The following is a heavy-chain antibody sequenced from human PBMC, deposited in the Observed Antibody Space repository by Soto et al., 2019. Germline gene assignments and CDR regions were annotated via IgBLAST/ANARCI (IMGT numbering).Heavy chain of an antibody. J-gene: IGHJ4*02. Sequence: GGCLRLSCAASGFTFSSYAVSWVRQAPGKGLEWVSAISGSGGGTYYADSVKGRFTISRDNSKNTLYLQMNSLRAEDTAVYYCASDPAPTDYWGQRTLVTVSS. CDR2: ISGSGGGT. V-gene: IGHV3-23*01. CDR1: GFTFSSYA. CDR3: ASDPAPTDY.